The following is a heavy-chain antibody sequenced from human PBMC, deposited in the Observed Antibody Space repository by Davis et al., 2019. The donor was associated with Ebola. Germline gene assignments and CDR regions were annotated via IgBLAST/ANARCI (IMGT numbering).Heavy chain of an antibody. CDR2: IDPSDSET. V-gene: IGHV5-51*01. D-gene: IGHD2-21*02. CDR3: ARRAYCGGDCYSAFDF. CDR1: GNSFSTHW. Sequence: GESLKISCKDSGNSFSTHWIGWVRQMPGKGLEWIGIIDPSDSETRYSPSFQGQVTLSADKSINTAYLQWSSLKASDTAIYYCARRAYCGGDCYSAFDFWGQGTLVTVSS. J-gene: IGHJ4*02.